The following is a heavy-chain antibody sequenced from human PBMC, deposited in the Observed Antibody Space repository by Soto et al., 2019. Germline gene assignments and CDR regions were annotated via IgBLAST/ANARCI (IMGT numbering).Heavy chain of an antibody. Sequence: QVQLQESGPGLVKTSETLSLTCTVSGDSVSSGSYYWTWIRQPPGKGLEFIGYIYYSGSTNYNPSLKSRVTMSLDTSKNQFSLRLSSVTAADTAVYYCARDTIFGVVHGLDVWGKWTTVTVSP. CDR1: GDSVSSGSYY. CDR2: IYYSGST. CDR3: ARDTIFGVVHGLDV. D-gene: IGHD3-3*01. V-gene: IGHV4-61*01. J-gene: IGHJ6*04.